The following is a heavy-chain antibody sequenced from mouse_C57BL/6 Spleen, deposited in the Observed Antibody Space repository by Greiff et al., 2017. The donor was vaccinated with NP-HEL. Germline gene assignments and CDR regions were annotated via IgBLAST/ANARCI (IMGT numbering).Heavy chain of an antibody. V-gene: IGHV1-55*01. CDR1: GYTFTSYW. CDR3: ARNDYGQTGYAMDY. D-gene: IGHD2-4*01. CDR2: IYPGSGST. Sequence: QVQLQQSGAELVKPGASVKMSCKASGYTFTSYWITWVKQRPGQGLEWIGDIYPGSGSTNYNEKFKSKATLTVDTSSSTAYMQLSSLTSEDSAVYYCARNDYGQTGYAMDYWGQGTSVTVSS. J-gene: IGHJ4*01.